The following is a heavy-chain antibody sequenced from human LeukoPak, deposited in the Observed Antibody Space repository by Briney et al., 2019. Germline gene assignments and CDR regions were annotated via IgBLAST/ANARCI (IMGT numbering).Heavy chain of an antibody. V-gene: IGHV3-74*01. CDR2: INSDGSTT. J-gene: IGHJ4*02. Sequence: GGSLRLSCAASGFTFSSYWMHWVRQAPGKGLVWLSRINSDGSTTSYADSVKGRFTISRDNAKNTLYLQMNSLRADDTAVYYCARDPWVSASYWGQGTLVTVSS. CDR1: GFTFSSYW. D-gene: IGHD2-8*01. CDR3: ARDPWVSASY.